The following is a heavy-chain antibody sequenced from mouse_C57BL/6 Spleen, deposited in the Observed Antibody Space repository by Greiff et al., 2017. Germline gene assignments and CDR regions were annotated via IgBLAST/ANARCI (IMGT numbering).Heavy chain of an antibody. J-gene: IGHJ4*01. CDR3: ARKAGNYDYAMNY. D-gene: IGHD2-1*01. CDR2: INPNNGGT. Sequence: VQLQQSGPELVKPGASVKIPCKASGYTFTDYNMDWVKQSHGKRLEWIGDINPNNGGTIYNQKFKGKATLTVDKSSSTAYMEHRSLTSEDTAVYYCARKAGNYDYAMNYWGQGTSVTVSS. V-gene: IGHV1-18*01. CDR1: GYTFTDYN.